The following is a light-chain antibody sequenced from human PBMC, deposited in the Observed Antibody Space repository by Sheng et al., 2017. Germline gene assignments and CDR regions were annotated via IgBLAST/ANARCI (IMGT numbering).Light chain of an antibody. Sequence: DIQMTQSPSTLSASLGDRVTITCRASQSISNWLAWFQQKPGKAPKLLIYKASSLESGVPSRFSGSGSETEFTLTITSLQPEDFATYYCQEYNTYSFGQGTRLDI. CDR1: QSISNW. CDR3: QEYNTYS. CDR2: KAS. J-gene: IGKJ5*01. V-gene: IGKV1-5*03.